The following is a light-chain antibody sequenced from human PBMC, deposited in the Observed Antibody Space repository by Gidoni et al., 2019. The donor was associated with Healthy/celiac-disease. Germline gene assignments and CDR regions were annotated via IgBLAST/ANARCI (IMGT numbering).Light chain of an antibody. Sequence: IKMTQSPSSLSAPVGDRVTITCRASQSISSSSNWYQQKPGKARKLLIYAASRLQSRVPSRFSASGSGTDLTLTIISLQPEDFATSYGQQRYSTPLTSXGXTKVEIK. CDR2: AAS. J-gene: IGKJ4*01. CDR1: QSISSS. CDR3: QQRYSTPLT. V-gene: IGKV1-39*01.